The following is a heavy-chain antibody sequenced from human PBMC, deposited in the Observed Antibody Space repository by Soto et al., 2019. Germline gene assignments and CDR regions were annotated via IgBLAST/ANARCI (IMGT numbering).Heavy chain of an antibody. CDR2: IYSGGVT. Sequence: EVQLVESGGGLVQPGGSLRLSCAASGFTVSNNYMCWVRQAPGKGLEWVSLIYSGGVTHYADSVRGRFTISRDNSRNTLYLQMNSQSPDDTAVYYCAKRGTTVTTSLWYWGQGTLVTVSS. CDR1: GFTVSNNY. V-gene: IGHV3-66*01. D-gene: IGHD4-17*01. CDR3: AKRGTTVTTSLWY. J-gene: IGHJ4*02.